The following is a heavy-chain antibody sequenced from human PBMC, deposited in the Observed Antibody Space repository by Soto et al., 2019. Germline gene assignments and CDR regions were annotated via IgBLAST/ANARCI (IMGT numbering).Heavy chain of an antibody. CDR1: GYTFTTYT. J-gene: IGHJ5*02. V-gene: IGHV1-3*01. CDR3: ARGIATGQLDP. CDR2: INPVNGNT. D-gene: IGHD6-13*01. Sequence: ASVKVSCKASGYTFTTYTMNWVRQAPGQRLEWMGWINPVNGNTKSSQKFQDRVIITRDTSASTAYMELRSLRSQDTAVYYCARGIATGQLDPWGQGTLVTVSS.